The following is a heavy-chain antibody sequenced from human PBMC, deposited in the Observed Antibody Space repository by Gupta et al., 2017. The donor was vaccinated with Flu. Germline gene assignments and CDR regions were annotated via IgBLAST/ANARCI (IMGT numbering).Heavy chain of an antibody. CDR3: ARAQGEGPGDY. J-gene: IGHJ4*02. CDR2: ISSSGSTI. V-gene: IGHV3-11*01. Sequence: WIRQAPGKGLEWVSYISSSGSTIYYADSVKGRFTISRDNAKNSLYLQMNSLRAEDTAVYYCARAQGEGPGDYWGQGTLVTVSS. D-gene: IGHD3-10*01.